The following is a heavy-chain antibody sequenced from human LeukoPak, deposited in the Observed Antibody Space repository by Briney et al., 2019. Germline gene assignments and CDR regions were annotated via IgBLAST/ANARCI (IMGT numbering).Heavy chain of an antibody. J-gene: IGHJ4*02. D-gene: IGHD6-25*01. CDR3: ARSGGRGSGWAY. Sequence: TGGSLRLSCAASGFTFSSYWMNWVRQAPGKGLEWVASIKQDGSETYYVDSVKGRFNISRDNAKNSLFLQMNSLRGEDTAVYYCARSGGRGSGWAYWGQGILVTVSS. CDR2: IKQDGSET. CDR1: GFTFSSYW. V-gene: IGHV3-7*01.